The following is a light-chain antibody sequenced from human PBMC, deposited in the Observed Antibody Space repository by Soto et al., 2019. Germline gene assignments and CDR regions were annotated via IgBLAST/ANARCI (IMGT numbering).Light chain of an antibody. V-gene: IGLV2-23*01. CDR1: SSDVGAYNL. J-gene: IGLJ3*02. CDR3: CSYAGSRTFV. CDR2: EGT. Sequence: QSVLTQPASVSGSPGQSITVSCTGTSSDVGAYNLVSWYQQHPGKAPRLIIYEGTKRPSGISHRFSGSKSDNTASLTISGLRAEDEAHYHCCSYAGSRTFVFGGGTKSPS.